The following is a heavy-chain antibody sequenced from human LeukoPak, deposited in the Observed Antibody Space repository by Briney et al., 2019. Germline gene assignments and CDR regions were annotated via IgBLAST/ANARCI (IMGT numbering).Heavy chain of an antibody. V-gene: IGHV5-51*01. Sequence: GESLKISCKGSGYSFTSYWIGWVRQMPGKGLEWMGIIYPGDSDTRYSPPFQGQVTISADKSISTAYLQWSSLKASDTAMYYCASLRRTAAAGTLYFDYWGQGTLVTVPS. CDR3: ASLRRTAAAGTLYFDY. CDR2: IYPGDSDT. J-gene: IGHJ4*02. CDR1: GYSFTSYW. D-gene: IGHD6-13*01.